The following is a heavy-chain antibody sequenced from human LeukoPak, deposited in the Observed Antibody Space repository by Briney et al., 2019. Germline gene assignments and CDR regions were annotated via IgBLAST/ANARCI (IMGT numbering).Heavy chain of an antibody. CDR3: ARGWINYDSYYYYMDV. Sequence: PSETLSLTSAVYGGSFSCYYWSWIRQPPGKGLEWIGEINHSGSTNYNPSLKSRVTISVDRSKNQFSLKLSSVTAADTAVYYCARGWINYDSYYYYMDVWGKGTTVTVSS. CDR2: INHSGST. J-gene: IGHJ6*03. V-gene: IGHV4-34*01. CDR1: GGSFSCYY. D-gene: IGHD3-22*01.